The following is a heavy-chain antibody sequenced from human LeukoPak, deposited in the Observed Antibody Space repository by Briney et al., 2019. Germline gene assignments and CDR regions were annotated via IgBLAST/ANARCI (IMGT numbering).Heavy chain of an antibody. Sequence: EASVKVSCKASGYTFTSYGISWVRQAPGQGLEWMGWISAYNGNTNYAQKLQGRVTMTTDTSTSTAYMELRSLRSDDTAVYYCARDTGDYYYYGMDVWGQGTTVTVSS. J-gene: IGHJ6*02. D-gene: IGHD1-14*01. CDR3: ARDTGDYYYYGMDV. CDR1: GYTFTSYG. V-gene: IGHV1-18*01. CDR2: ISAYNGNT.